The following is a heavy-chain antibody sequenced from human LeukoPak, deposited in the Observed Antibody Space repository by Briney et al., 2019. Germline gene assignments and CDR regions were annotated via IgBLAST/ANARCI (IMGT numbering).Heavy chain of an antibody. CDR2: INHSGST. J-gene: IGHJ6*04. D-gene: IGHD6-13*01. CDR1: GGSFSGYY. Sequence: SETLSLTCAVYGGSFSGYYWSWIRQPPGKGLEWIGEINHSGSTNYNPSLKSRVTISVDTSKNQFSLKLSSVTAADTAVYYCARGKRWDSSSRTSYYYDMDVWGKGTTVTVSS. V-gene: IGHV4-34*01. CDR3: ARGKRWDSSSRTSYYYDMDV.